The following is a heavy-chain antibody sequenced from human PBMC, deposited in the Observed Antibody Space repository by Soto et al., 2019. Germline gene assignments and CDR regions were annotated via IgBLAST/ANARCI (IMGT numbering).Heavy chain of an antibody. CDR2: INPSGGST. CDR1: GYTFTSYY. CDR3: ARWGQWLGVDY. D-gene: IGHD6-19*01. V-gene: IGHV1-46*03. Sequence: QVQLVQSGAEVKKPGASVKVFCKASGYTFTSYYMHWVRQAPGQGLEWMGIINPSGGSTSYAQKFQGRVAMTRDTSTSTVNMELSSLRSEDTAVYYCARWGQWLGVDYWGQGTLVTVSS. J-gene: IGHJ4*02.